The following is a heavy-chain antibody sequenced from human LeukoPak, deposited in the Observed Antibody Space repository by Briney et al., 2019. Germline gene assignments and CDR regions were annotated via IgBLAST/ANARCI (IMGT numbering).Heavy chain of an antibody. J-gene: IGHJ4*01. CDR1: GFNFKIYS. CDR2: ISSDSGTI. Sequence: PGGSLRLSCAASGFNFKIYSMHWVRQAPGEGLEWLSYISSDSGTIYYADSVKGRFSVSRDNDKNSLFLQMSSLRAEDTAVYYCARDAYSNCVRPDYFDYWGQGALVTVSS. D-gene: IGHD4-11*01. CDR3: ARDAYSNCVRPDYFDY. V-gene: IGHV3-48*04.